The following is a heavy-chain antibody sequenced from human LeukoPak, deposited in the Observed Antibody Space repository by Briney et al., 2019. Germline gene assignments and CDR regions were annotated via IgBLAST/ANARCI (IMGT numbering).Heavy chain of an antibody. CDR1: GYTFPTYG. D-gene: IGHD2-2*03. CDR3: IAGYPYFDF. V-gene: IGHV1-18*01. CDR2: ISSYNGDT. J-gene: IGHJ4*02. Sequence: RASVKVSCKASGYTFPTYGLSWVRQAPGQGLEWMGWISSYNGDTNYTLKYQGRVTFTTDTSTSTAYMELKNLTSDDTALYYCIAGYPYFDFWGQGTLVTVSS.